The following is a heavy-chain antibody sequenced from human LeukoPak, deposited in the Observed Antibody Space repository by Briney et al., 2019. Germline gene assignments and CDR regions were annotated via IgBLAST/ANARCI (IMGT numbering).Heavy chain of an antibody. J-gene: IGHJ3*02. CDR3: AREGSYDYIWGSYRPSDAFDI. D-gene: IGHD3-16*02. CDR2: IKQERSEK. V-gene: IGHV3-7*01. Sequence: GGSLRLSCAASGFTFSSYWMSCGRQAPGKGLEWGANIKQERSEKYYVDSVKGRFNISRDNAKNSLYLQMNSLRAEDTAVYYCAREGSYDYIWGSYRPSDAFDIWGQGTMVTVSS. CDR1: GFTFSSYW.